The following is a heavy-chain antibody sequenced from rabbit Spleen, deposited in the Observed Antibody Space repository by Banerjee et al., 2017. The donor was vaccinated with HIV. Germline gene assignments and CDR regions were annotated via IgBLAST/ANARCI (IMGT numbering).Heavy chain of an antibody. D-gene: IGHD2-1*01. CDR1: GFSFSSNW. CDR3: ARGSATMTMVITGYYLNL. Sequence: QEQLEESGGGLVKPEGSLTLTCTASGFSFSSNWICWVRQAPGKGLEWIACIDTNDGDTDYANWPKGRFTISKTSSTTVTLQMTSLTAADTATYFCARGSATMTMVITGYYLNLWGPGTLVTVS. V-gene: IGHV1S45*01. J-gene: IGHJ4*01. CDR2: IDTNDGDT.